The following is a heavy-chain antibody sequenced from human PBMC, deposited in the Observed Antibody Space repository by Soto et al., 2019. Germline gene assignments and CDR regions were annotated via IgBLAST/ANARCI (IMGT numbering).Heavy chain of an antibody. CDR3: QWIPYYGMDV. J-gene: IGHJ6*02. V-gene: IGHV1-69*13. D-gene: IGHD5-12*01. CDR1: GGTFSSYA. Sequence: SVKVSCKASGGTFSSYAISWVRQAPGQGLEWMGGIIPIFGTANYAQKFQGRVTITADESTSTAYMELSSLRSEDTAVYYCQWIPYYGMDVWGQGTTVTVSS. CDR2: IIPIFGTA.